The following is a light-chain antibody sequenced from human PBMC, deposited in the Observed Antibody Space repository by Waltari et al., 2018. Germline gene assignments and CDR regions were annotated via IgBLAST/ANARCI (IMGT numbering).Light chain of an antibody. Sequence: EIVLTQSPGTLSLSPGDRATLSCRASQSFSSSFLAWYQQKPGQAPRLLIYGASSRATGIPDRFSGGGSGTDLTLTISRLEPEDFAVYYCQQYGGSPSYTFGQGTKLEI. CDR3: QQYGGSPSYT. J-gene: IGKJ2*01. CDR2: GAS. V-gene: IGKV3-20*01. CDR1: QSFSSSF.